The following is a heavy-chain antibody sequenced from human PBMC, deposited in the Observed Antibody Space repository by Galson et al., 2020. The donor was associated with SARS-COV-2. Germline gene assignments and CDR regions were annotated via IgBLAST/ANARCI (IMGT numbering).Heavy chain of an antibody. CDR1: GGSIISRSYY. CDR3: ARRGEMVALVY. CDR2: IIYSGST. J-gene: IGHJ4*02. V-gene: IGHV4-39*01. Sequence: SETLSLTCTVSGGSIISRSYYWGWIRQPPGKGLEWIGSIIYSGSTAYSPSLNSRVTISVDTSKNQFSLRLSSVTAADTAVYYCARRGEMVALVYWGQGALVTVSS. D-gene: IGHD2-8*01.